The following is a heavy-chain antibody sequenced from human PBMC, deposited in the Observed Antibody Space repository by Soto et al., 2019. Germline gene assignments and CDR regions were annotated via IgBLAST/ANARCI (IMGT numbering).Heavy chain of an antibody. Sequence: QVQVVESGGGLVKPGGSLRLSCAASGFTFRDYYMSWIRQAPGKGLEWVSHISESGDTIYLADAVKGRFTVSRDNTKNSLYLQMTSLTGEETAMYYCVREGSGWSRGYWGQGTQVTVSS. D-gene: IGHD6-19*01. CDR1: GFTFRDYY. CDR3: VREGSGWSRGY. V-gene: IGHV3-11*01. J-gene: IGHJ4*02. CDR2: ISESGDTI.